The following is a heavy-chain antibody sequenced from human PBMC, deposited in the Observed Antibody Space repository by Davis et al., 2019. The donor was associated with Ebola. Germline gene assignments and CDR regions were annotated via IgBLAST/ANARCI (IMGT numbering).Heavy chain of an antibody. CDR3: ARDLAARRPSGWGWFDP. J-gene: IGHJ5*02. CDR1: GGTFSSYA. Sequence: SVKVSCKASGGTFSSYAISWVRQAPGQGLEWMGGIIPILGIANYAQKFQGRVTITADKSTSTAYMELSSLRSEDTAVYYCARDLAARRPSGWGWFDPWGQGTLVTVSS. V-gene: IGHV1-69*10. D-gene: IGHD6-6*01. CDR2: IIPILGIA.